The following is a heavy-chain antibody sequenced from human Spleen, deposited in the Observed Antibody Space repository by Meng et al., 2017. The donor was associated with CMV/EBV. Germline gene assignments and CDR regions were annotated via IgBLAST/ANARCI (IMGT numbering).Heavy chain of an antibody. CDR2: IYYSGST. CDR1: GGSISSSSYY. D-gene: IGHD3-3*01. V-gene: IGHV4-39*07. Sequence: GSLRLSCTVSGGSISSSSYYWGWIRQPPGKGLEWIGSIYYSGSTYYNPSLKSRVTISVDTSKNQFSLKLSSVTAADTAVYYCARGDYDFWSGYYPHWFDPWGQGTLVTVSS. CDR3: ARGDYDFWSGYYPHWFDP. J-gene: IGHJ5*02.